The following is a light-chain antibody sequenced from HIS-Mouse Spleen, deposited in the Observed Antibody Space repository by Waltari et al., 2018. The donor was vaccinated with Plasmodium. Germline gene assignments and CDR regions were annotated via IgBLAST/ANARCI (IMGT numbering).Light chain of an antibody. V-gene: IGLV3-9*01. J-gene: IGLJ2*01. Sequence: SYELTQPLSVSVALGQTARITCGGNNIGSKNVHWYQQKPGQAPVLVIYRDSNRPSGIPWRCSGSNSGNTATLTISRAQAGDEADYYCQVWDSSTVVFGGGTKLTVL. CDR2: RDS. CDR3: QVWDSSTVV. CDR1: NIGSKN.